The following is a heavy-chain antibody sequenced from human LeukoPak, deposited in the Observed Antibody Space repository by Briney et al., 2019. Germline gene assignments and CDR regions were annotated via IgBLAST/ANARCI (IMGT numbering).Heavy chain of an antibody. CDR1: DSRFTIYW. CDR3: ARRGPYGSGMDYYFDD. V-gene: IGHV5-51*01. Sequence: GDPRDISVQASDSRFTIYWSGWAGQMPGKGRDWMGTIYPADSDTRYSTSFQGQVTISVDKTISTAYLQWSRLGASDTAMYYCARRGPYGSGMDYYFDDWGQGTLVTVSS. CDR2: IYPADSDT. D-gene: IGHD3-10*01. J-gene: IGHJ4*02.